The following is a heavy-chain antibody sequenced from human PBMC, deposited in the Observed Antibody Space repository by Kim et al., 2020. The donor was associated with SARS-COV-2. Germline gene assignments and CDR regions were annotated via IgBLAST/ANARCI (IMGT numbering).Heavy chain of an antibody. D-gene: IGHD2-2*01. CDR3: ARDRVVVPAATTAEGYYYYGMDV. CDR2: ISYDGSNK. Sequence: GGSLRLSCAASGFTFSSYAMHWVRQAPGKGLEWVAVISYDGSNKYYADSVKGRFTISRDNSKNTLYLQMNSLRAEDTAVYYCARDRVVVPAATTAEGYYYYGMDVWGQGTTVTVSS. J-gene: IGHJ6*02. CDR1: GFTFSSYA. V-gene: IGHV3-30*04.